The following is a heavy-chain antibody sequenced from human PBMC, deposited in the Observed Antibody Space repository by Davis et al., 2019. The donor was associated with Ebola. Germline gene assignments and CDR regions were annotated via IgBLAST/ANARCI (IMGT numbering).Heavy chain of an antibody. CDR1: VLPLSTRGAG. V-gene: IGHV2-5*02. J-gene: IGHJ4*02. CDR2: IYWVDDK. CDR3: AHRPPDYDILTGYYVYFDY. Sequence: SGPPLAQLPQILTLPCTFSVLPLSTRGAGVGWIRQPPGKALEWPPLIYWVDDKRYSPSLKSRLTITKDTSKNQVVLTMTNMDPVDTATCYCAHRPPDYDILTGYYVYFDYWGQGTLVTVAS. D-gene: IGHD3-9*01.